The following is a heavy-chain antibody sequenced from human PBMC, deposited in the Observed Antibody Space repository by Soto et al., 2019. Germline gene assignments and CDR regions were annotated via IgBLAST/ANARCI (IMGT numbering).Heavy chain of an antibody. CDR3: ARGTMLRGPGYYYAMDV. D-gene: IGHD3-10*01. CDR2: IYYDGRS. Sequence: SETLSLTCSVSGDSVSRNGYFWTWIRQHPGKGLEWIGYIYYDGRSYYTPSLKSRVIISVDTSKNQFSLNLTAVTAADTAVYYCARGTMLRGPGYYYAMDVWGQGTTVTVSS. V-gene: IGHV4-31*03. CDR1: GDSVSRNGYF. J-gene: IGHJ6*02.